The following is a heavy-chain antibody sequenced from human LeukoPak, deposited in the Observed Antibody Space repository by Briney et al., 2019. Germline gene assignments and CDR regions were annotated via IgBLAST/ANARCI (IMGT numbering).Heavy chain of an antibody. D-gene: IGHD3-22*01. V-gene: IGHV4-34*01. CDR3: SKGKRGKGLKTYYYDSSGYWPIDY. J-gene: IGHJ4*02. CDR1: SGSFSGYY. CDR2: INHSGST. Sequence: SETLSLTCAVYSGSFSGYYWSWIRQPPGKGLEWIGEINHSGSTNYNPSLKSRVTISVDTSKNQFSLKLSSVTAADTAVYYCSKGKRGKGLKTYYYDSSGYWPIDYWGQGTLVTVSS.